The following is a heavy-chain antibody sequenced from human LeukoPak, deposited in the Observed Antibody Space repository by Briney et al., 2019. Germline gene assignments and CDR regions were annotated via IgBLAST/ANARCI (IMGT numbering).Heavy chain of an antibody. J-gene: IGHJ5*02. CDR3: ARAQPNFDWLHWFDP. CDR2: SIPIFGTA. D-gene: IGHD3-9*01. Sequence: SVKVSCKASGGTFSSYAISWVRQAPGQGLEWMGRSIPIFGTANYAQKCQGRVTITTDESTSTAYMELSSLRSEDTAVYYCARAQPNFDWLHWFDPWGQGTLVTISS. V-gene: IGHV1-69*05. CDR1: GGTFSSYA.